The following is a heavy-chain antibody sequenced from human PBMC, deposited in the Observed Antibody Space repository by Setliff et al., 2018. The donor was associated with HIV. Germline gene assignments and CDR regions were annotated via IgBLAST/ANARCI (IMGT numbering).Heavy chain of an antibody. CDR1: GYFISNGYY. CDR3: ARALGSGNTNVFNS. J-gene: IGHJ1*01. CDR2: IYQSGTT. D-gene: IGHD3-10*01. Sequence: PSETLSLTCAVSGYFISNGYYWGWIRQPPGRGPEWIASIYQSGTTYYNPSLKSRVTILVDTSKNQFSLNLSSVTAADTAVYYRARALGSGNTNVFNSWGQGTLVTVSS. V-gene: IGHV4-38-2*01.